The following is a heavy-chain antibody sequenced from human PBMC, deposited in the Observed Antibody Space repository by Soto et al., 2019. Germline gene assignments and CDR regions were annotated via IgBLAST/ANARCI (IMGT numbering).Heavy chain of an antibody. CDR1: GGAFTNYS. V-gene: IGHV1-69*08. D-gene: IGHD1-20*01. J-gene: IGHJ6*02. CDR3: AIWSNWNPLYCRGMDV. Sequence: SVKVSCKVSGGAFTNYSLNWVRHAPGQGLEWLGGIIPLHNTSNYSLKLLGRGSVTADISSNTVYMHLSGLTSDDTATYYCAIWSNWNPLYCRGMDVWGQGTTVTVSS. CDR2: IIPLHNTS.